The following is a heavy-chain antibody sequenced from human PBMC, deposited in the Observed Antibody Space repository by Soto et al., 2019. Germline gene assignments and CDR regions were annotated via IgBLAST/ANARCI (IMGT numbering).Heavy chain of an antibody. D-gene: IGHD1-26*01. V-gene: IGHV3-21*01. CDR3: ARGGGGYLYYFDY. J-gene: IGHJ4*02. CDR2: ISSSSSYI. CDR1: GFTFSSYS. Sequence: GGSLSLSFAASGFTFSSYSMNWVRQAPGKGLEWVSSISSSSSYIYYADSVKGRFTISRDNAKNSLYLQMSSLRAEDTAVYYCARGGGGYLYYFDYWGQGTLVTVSS.